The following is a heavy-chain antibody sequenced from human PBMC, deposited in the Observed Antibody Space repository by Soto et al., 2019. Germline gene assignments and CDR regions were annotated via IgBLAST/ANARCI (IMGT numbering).Heavy chain of an antibody. V-gene: IGHV3-30-3*01. CDR3: ARGDREDIEEVVGVRPGEYSMDV. Sequence: QVHLVESGGGVVQPGSSLRLSCAASEFTFRIFAMHWLRQSPGKGLEWVAVISYDGSRKADSVKGRFTVSRDNSWNTLYLPMTSLRAEDTAIYYCARGDREDIEEVVGVRPGEYSMDVWGQGTTVTVSS. CDR1: EFTFRIFA. J-gene: IGHJ6*02. D-gene: IGHD1-26*01. CDR2: ISYDGSRK.